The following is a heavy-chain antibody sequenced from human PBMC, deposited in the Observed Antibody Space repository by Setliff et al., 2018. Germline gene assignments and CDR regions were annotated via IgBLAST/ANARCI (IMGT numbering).Heavy chain of an antibody. J-gene: IGHJ5*02. V-gene: IGHV4-61*09. CDR3: VRAPVYCSGDCYPRYFDA. D-gene: IGHD2-21*01. Sequence: SETLSLTCSVSGTSHDSIANGNQFWGWIRQPAGKGLEWIGQIFMSGSTDYDPSFESRVTISLDMSKNQFFLDLTSVTAADTGVYYCVRAPVYCSGDCYPRYFDAWGQGTLVAVSS. CDR2: IFMSGST. CDR1: GTSHDSIANGNQF.